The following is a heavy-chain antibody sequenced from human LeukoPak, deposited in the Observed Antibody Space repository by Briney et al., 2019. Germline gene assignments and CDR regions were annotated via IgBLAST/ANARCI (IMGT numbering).Heavy chain of an antibody. D-gene: IGHD2-2*01. CDR2: INHSGST. V-gene: IGHV4-34*01. Sequence: SETLSLTCAVYGGSFSGYYWSWIRQPPGKGLEWIGEINHSGSTNYNPSLKSRVTISVDTSKNQFSLELSSVTAADTAVYYCARGHTGYCSSTSCYYYYGMDVWGQGTTVTVSS. CDR3: ARGHTGYCSSTSCYYYYGMDV. CDR1: GGSFSGYY. J-gene: IGHJ6*02.